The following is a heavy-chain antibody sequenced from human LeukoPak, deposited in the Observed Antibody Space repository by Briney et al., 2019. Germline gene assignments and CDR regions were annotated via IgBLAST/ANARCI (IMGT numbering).Heavy chain of an antibody. CDR2: ISGSGGST. Sequence: GGSLRLSCAASGFTFSSYAMSWVRQAPGKGLEWVSAISGSGGSTYYADSVKGRFTISRDNSKNTLYLQMNGLRAEDTAVYYCAKSLVEYQLPGGFDYWGQGTLVTVSS. V-gene: IGHV3-23*01. CDR3: AKSLVEYQLPGGFDY. D-gene: IGHD2-2*01. CDR1: GFTFSSYA. J-gene: IGHJ4*02.